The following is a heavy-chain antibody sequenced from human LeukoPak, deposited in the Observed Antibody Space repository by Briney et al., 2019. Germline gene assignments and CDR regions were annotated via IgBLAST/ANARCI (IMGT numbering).Heavy chain of an antibody. CDR1: GGSISSSSYY. J-gene: IGHJ6*03. CDR2: IYYSGST. CDR3: ARTPGSPWAGWGYYYSMDV. D-gene: IGHD2-15*01. V-gene: IGHV4-39*01. Sequence: PSETLSLTCTVSGGSISSSSYYWGWIRQPPGKGLEWIGSIYYSGSTYYNLSLTSRVTISVDTSKNQFSLNLTSVTAADTAVYYCARTPGSPWAGWGYYYSMDVWGKGTMVTISS.